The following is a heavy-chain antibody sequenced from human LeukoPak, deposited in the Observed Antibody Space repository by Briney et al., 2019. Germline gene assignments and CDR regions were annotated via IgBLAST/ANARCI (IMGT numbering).Heavy chain of an antibody. J-gene: IGHJ4*02. CDR3: ARCQGGDYFDY. V-gene: IGHV4-59*01. CDR2: IYYSGST. Sequence: SETLSLTCTVSGGSISSYYWSWIRQPPGEGLEWIGYIYYSGSTNYNPSLKSRATISVDTSKNQFSLKMRSVTAADTAVYYCARCQGGDYFDYWGQGTLVTVSS. D-gene: IGHD3-16*01. CDR1: GGSISSYY.